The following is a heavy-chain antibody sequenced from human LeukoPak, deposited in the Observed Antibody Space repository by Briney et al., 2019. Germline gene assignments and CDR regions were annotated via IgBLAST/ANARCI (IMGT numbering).Heavy chain of an antibody. Sequence: GGSLRLSCAASGFTVSSNYTRWVRQAPGKGLEWVSVIYTGGSTYYADSVKGRFTISRDNSKNTLYLQMNSLRAEDTAVYYCAREGDYGDYVGYWGQGTLVTVSS. V-gene: IGHV3-53*01. J-gene: IGHJ4*02. D-gene: IGHD4-17*01. CDR3: AREGDYGDYVGY. CDR1: GFTVSSNY. CDR2: IYTGGST.